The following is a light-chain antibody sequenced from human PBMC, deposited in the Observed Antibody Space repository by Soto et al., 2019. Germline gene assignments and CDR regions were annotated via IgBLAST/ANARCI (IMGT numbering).Light chain of an antibody. J-gene: IGKJ2*01. CDR1: QSISSD. Sequence: DIQMTQSPSSLSASVGDRVTITCRASQSISSDLNWYQQKPGKAPKLLIYAASSLQSGVPSRFSGSGSGTDFALTISSLQPEDFAAYSCQHSFSTPYTFGQGTNLEI. V-gene: IGKV1-39*01. CDR2: AAS. CDR3: QHSFSTPYT.